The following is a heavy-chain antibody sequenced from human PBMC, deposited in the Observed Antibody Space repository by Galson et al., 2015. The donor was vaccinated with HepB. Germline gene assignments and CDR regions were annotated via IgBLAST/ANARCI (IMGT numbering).Heavy chain of an antibody. Sequence: SLRLSCAASGFTVSSNYMSWVRQAPGKGLEWVSVIYSGGSTYYADSVKGRFTISRDNSKNTLYLQMNSPRAEDTAVYYCARESSGWPTYGQFDYWGQGTLVTVSS. CDR2: IYSGGST. J-gene: IGHJ4*02. CDR1: GFTVSSNY. CDR3: ARESSGWPTYGQFDY. D-gene: IGHD6-19*01. V-gene: IGHV3-53*01.